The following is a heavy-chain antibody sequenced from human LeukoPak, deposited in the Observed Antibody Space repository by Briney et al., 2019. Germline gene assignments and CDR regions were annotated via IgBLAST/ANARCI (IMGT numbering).Heavy chain of an antibody. D-gene: IGHD2-2*01. V-gene: IGHV4-59*01. CDR1: GGAISSYY. CDR3: ARDRYVWDV. Sequence: KSSETLSLSCTVSGGAISSYYWSWIRQPPGKGLEWIGYIYYSGSTNYNPSPKSRVTISVDTSKNQFSLKLSSVTAADTAVYYCARDRYVWDVWGQGTTVTVSS. J-gene: IGHJ6*02. CDR2: IYYSGST.